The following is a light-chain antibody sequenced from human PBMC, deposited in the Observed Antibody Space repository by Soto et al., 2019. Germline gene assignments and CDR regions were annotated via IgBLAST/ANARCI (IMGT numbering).Light chain of an antibody. J-gene: IGKJ2*01. Sequence: EIVLTQSPGTLSLSPGERATLSCRASQSVSSSYLAWYQQKPGQAPRLLMYGASSRATGIPDRFSGSGSGTDFTLTISRLEPEDLAVYYCQHETFGQGTKLEIK. V-gene: IGKV3-20*01. CDR2: GAS. CDR1: QSVSSSY. CDR3: QHET.